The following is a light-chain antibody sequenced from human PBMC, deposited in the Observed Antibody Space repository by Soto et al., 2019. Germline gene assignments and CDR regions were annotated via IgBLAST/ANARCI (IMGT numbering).Light chain of an antibody. Sequence: QSALTQPASVSGSPGQSITISCTGTSSDVGGYNYVSWYQQHPGKAPKLIIYEVSNRPSGVSHRFSDSKSGNTASLAISGLQAEDEADYYCSSYTSSYTYVFXSGTKVTVL. V-gene: IGLV2-14*01. CDR1: SSDVGGYNY. CDR2: EVS. CDR3: SSYTSSYTYV. J-gene: IGLJ1*01.